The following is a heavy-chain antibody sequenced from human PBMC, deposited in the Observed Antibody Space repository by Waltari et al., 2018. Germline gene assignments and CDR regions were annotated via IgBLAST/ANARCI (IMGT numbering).Heavy chain of an antibody. D-gene: IGHD1-26*01. CDR3: ARQWELKLDLDY. CDR2: IYHSGST. Sequence: QVQLQESGPGLVKASETLSLTCAVPGYSLSSWYYWGWVRQPPGKGLEWIGSIYHSGSTYYNPSLKSRVTISVDTSKNQFSLKLSSVTAADTAVYYCARQWELKLDLDYWGQGTLVTVSS. CDR1: GYSLSSWYY. V-gene: IGHV4-38-2*01. J-gene: IGHJ4*02.